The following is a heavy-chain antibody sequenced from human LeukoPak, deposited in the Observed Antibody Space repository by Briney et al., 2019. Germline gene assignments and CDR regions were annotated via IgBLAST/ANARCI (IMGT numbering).Heavy chain of an antibody. CDR3: ARGKEKYDYVWGSYRPHNWFDP. V-gene: IGHV4-4*07. J-gene: IGHJ5*02. CDR2: IYTSGST. CDR1: GGSISSYY. D-gene: IGHD3-16*02. Sequence: SETLSLTCTVSGGSISSYYWSWIRQPAGKGLEWIGRIYTSGSTSYNPSLKSRVTMSVDTSKNQFSLKLSSVTAADTAVYYCARGKEKYDYVWGSYRPHNWFDPWGQGTLVTVSS.